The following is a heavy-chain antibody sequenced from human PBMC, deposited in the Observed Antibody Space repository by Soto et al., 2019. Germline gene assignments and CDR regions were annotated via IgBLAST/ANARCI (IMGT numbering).Heavy chain of an antibody. J-gene: IGHJ4*02. Sequence: SVKVSCKASGGTFSSYAISWVRQAPGQGLEWMGGIIPIFGTANYAQKFQGRVTITADESTSTAYMELSSLRSEDTAVYYCAREMDTIRDGDYFDYWGQGGLVTVSS. CDR3: AREMDTIRDGDYFDY. V-gene: IGHV1-69*13. CDR1: GGTFSSYA. D-gene: IGHD5-18*01. CDR2: IIPIFGTA.